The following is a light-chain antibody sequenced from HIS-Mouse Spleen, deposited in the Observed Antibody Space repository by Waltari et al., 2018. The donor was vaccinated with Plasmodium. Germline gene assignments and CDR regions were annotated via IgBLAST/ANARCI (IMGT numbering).Light chain of an antibody. CDR3: QQYYSYPLT. CDR2: AAS. CDR1: QGISSY. V-gene: IGKV1-8*01. J-gene: IGKJ4*01. Sequence: AIRMTQSPSSFSASTGDRVTITCRASQGISSYLAWYHHKPGKAPKLLIYAASTLQSGVPSRFSGSGSGTDFTLTISCLQSEDFATYYCQQYYSYPLTFGGGTKVEIK.